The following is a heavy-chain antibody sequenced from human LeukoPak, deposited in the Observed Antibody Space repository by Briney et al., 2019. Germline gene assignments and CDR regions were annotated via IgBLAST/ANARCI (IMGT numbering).Heavy chain of an antibody. J-gene: IGHJ4*02. Sequence: SETLSLTCTVSGGSISSGGYYWSWIRQHPGKGLEWIGYIYYSGSTYYNPSLKSRVTISVDTSKNQFSLKLSSVTAADTAVYYCARGASRITIFGVVGYPLDYWGQGTLVTVSS. CDR2: IYYSGST. CDR1: GGSISSGGYY. CDR3: ARGASRITIFGVVGYPLDY. V-gene: IGHV4-31*03. D-gene: IGHD3-3*01.